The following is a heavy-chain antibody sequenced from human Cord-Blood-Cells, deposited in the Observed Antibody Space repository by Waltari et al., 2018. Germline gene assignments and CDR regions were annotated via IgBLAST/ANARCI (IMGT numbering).Heavy chain of an antibody. CDR2: IIPILGIA. Sequence: QVQLVQSGAEVKKPGSSVKVSCKASGGTFSSYAISWVRQAPGQGLEWMGRIIPILGIANYAQKFQGRVTITADKSTSTAYMELSSLRSEDTAVYYCARDCIAAAGTDYWGQGTLVTVSS. CDR3: ARDCIAAAGTDY. D-gene: IGHD6-13*01. J-gene: IGHJ4*02. CDR1: GGTFSSYA. V-gene: IGHV1-69*09.